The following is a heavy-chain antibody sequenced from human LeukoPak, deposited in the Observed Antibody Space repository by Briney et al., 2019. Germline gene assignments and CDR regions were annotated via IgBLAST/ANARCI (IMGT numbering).Heavy chain of an antibody. Sequence: PSETLSLTCTVSGDSISSSSYYWGWIRQPPGKGLEWIGSIYYSGSTYYNPSLKSRVTISVDTSKNQFSLKLSSVTAADTAVYYCARSAGGWYFDLWGRGTLVTVSS. V-gene: IGHV4-39*07. D-gene: IGHD3-16*01. CDR3: ARSAGGWYFDL. J-gene: IGHJ2*01. CDR1: GDSISSSSYY. CDR2: IYYSGST.